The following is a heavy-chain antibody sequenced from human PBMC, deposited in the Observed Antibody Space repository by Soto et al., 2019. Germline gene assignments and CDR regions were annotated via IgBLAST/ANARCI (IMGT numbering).Heavy chain of an antibody. CDR3: ATYTVGEGGRGY. CDR1: GGSMRGQN. D-gene: IGHD3-16*01. Sequence: QVQLQESGPGLVKPSETLSLTCTVSGGSMRGQNWSWIRQPPGKGLEWIGHHSDSTNYNPSLKSRITISTDTSKNQFSLKLSSVTAADTAVYYCATYTVGEGGRGYWGQGTLVTVSS. CDR2: HHSDST. J-gene: IGHJ4*02. V-gene: IGHV4-4*09.